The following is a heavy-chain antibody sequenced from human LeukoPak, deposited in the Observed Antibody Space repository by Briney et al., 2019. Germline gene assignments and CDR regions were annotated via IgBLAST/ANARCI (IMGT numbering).Heavy chain of an antibody. CDR3: ARDLGGPDDKNDY. Sequence: PGGSLRLSCAASGFTFSSYAMSWVRQAPGKGLEWVSSISSSSSYIYYADSVKGRFTISRDNAKNSLYLQMNSLRAEDTAVYYCARDLGGPDDKNDYWGQGTLVTVSS. CDR1: GFTFSSYA. CDR2: ISSSSSYI. J-gene: IGHJ4*02. V-gene: IGHV3-21*01. D-gene: IGHD1-1*01.